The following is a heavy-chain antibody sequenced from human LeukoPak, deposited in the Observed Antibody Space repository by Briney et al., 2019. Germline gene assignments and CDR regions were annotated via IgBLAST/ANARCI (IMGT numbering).Heavy chain of an antibody. CDR1: EFIFSSYG. V-gene: IGHV3-30*03. CDR3: ATLANSDY. D-gene: IGHD1/OR15-1a*01. CDR2: VSYDGNNK. J-gene: IGHJ4*02. Sequence: PGRSLRLSCAASEFIFSSYGIHWVRQAPGKGLEWVAVVSYDGNNKYYADSVNGRFTISRDNSKNTLYLQMNSLRAEDTAVYYCATLANSDYWGQGTLVTVSS.